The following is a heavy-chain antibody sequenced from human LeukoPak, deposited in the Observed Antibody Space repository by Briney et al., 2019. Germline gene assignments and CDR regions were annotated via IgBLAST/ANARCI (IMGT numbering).Heavy chain of an antibody. D-gene: IGHD1-26*01. CDR3: AREWEDDYGMDV. CDR2: IYYSGST. Sequence: SETLSLTCTVSGGSISSGGYYWSWIRQHPGKGLEWIGYIYYSGSTYYNPSLKSRVTISVVTSKNQFSLKLSSVTAADTAVYYCAREWEDDYGMDVWGQGTTVTVSS. J-gene: IGHJ6*02. V-gene: IGHV4-31*03. CDR1: GGSISSGGYY.